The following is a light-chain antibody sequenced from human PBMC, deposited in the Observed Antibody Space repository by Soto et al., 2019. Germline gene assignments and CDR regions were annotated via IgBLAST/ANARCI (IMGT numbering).Light chain of an antibody. CDR1: QNLLHRNGYNY. V-gene: IGKV2-28*01. J-gene: IGKJ4*01. Sequence: DIVMTQSPLSLPVTPGEPASISCRSSQNLLHRNGYNYLDWYLQKPGQSPQLLIYSGSNRASGVPDRFSGSGSGTDFTLKISRVEAEDVGVYYCMQALQTPLTFGGGTRVEI. CDR2: SGS. CDR3: MQALQTPLT.